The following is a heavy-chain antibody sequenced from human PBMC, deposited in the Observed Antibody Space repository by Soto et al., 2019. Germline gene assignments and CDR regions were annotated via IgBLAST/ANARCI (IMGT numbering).Heavy chain of an antibody. V-gene: IGHV4-61*08. D-gene: IGHD2-8*02. CDR1: GGSIRSGDYC. Sequence: SETLSHTCTVSGGSIRSGDYCWSWIRQPPGKGLEWIGYIYYSGSTNYNPSLKSRVTISVDTSKNQFSLKLTSVTAADTAVYYCARDKITGLFDYWGQGTLVTVSS. J-gene: IGHJ4*02. CDR2: IYYSGST. CDR3: ARDKITGLFDY.